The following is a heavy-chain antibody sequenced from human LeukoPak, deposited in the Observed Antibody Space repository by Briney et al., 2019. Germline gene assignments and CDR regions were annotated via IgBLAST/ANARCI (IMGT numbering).Heavy chain of an antibody. J-gene: IGHJ5*02. Sequence: GGSLRLSCAASGFTFNYAWMSWVRQAPGKGLEWVGRIKSKTDGGTTDYAAPVKGRFTISRDDSRNTLFLRMNSLKTEDTAVYYCTTGLLGAWGQGTLVTVSS. V-gene: IGHV3-15*01. CDR2: IKSKTDGGTT. CDR1: GFTFNYAW. CDR3: TTGLLGA. D-gene: IGHD1-26*01.